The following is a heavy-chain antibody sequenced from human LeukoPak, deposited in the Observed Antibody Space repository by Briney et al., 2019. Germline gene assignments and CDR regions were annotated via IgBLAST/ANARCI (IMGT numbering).Heavy chain of an antibody. CDR1: GFNFSSYS. J-gene: IGHJ4*02. CDR3: AKSNDYQYYFDY. Sequence: GGSLRLSCAASGFNFSSYSMNWLRQAPGKGLEWVSSISTSSNYIYYLDSVKGRFSVSRDNAKSSLYLEMNSLRAEDTAVYYCAKSNDYQYYFDYWGQGTLVTVSS. V-gene: IGHV3-21*06. D-gene: IGHD4-11*01. CDR2: ISTSSNYI.